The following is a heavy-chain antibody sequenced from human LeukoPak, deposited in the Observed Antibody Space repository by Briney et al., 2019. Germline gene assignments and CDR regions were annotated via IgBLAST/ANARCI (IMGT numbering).Heavy chain of an antibody. CDR1: GFTFTNAW. D-gene: IGHD1-26*01. V-gene: IGHV3-15*01. Sequence: GGSLRLSCAASGFTFTNAWMRWVRQLPGKGLEWVGRIKSKTNGGTTDYAAPVKDRFTISRDDSQNTLYLQMTSLKTEDTAVYYCSTSIRWDSSGPDYWGQGTLVTVSS. CDR2: IKSKTNGGTT. J-gene: IGHJ4*02. CDR3: STSIRWDSSGPDY.